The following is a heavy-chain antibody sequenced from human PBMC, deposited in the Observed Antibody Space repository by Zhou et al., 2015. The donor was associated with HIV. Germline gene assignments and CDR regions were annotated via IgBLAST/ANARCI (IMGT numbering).Heavy chain of an antibody. CDR3: ARSSYSNSSDYYRYSSYSYYMDV. Sequence: QVQLVESGGGVVQPGRSLRLSCAASGFTFSSYGMHWVRQAPGKGLEWVSSVLGGSGTSTRYADSVKGRFTISRDNSKNTLYLQLNSLRTEDTAVYFCARSSYSNSSDYYRYSSYSYYMDVWGTGTTVTVSS. D-gene: IGHD3-22*01. V-gene: IGHV3-NL1*01. CDR1: GFTFSSYG. CDR2: LGGSGTST. J-gene: IGHJ6*03.